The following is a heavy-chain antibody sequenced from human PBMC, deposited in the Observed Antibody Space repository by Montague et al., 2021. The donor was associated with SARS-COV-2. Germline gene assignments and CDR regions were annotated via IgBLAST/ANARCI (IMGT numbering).Heavy chain of an antibody. J-gene: IGHJ4*02. Sequence: TLSLTCTVSGGSIRSGSYNWSWIRQSAGKGLEWIGRIYTRGGTYYXXXLKSRVTISIDTSKNQLSLKLSSVTAADAAMYYCARSGEGGTSWPFDYWGQGTLVTVSS. CDR1: GGSIRSGSYN. V-gene: IGHV4-61*02. CDR2: IYTRGGT. CDR3: ARSGEGGTSWPFDY. D-gene: IGHD6-13*01.